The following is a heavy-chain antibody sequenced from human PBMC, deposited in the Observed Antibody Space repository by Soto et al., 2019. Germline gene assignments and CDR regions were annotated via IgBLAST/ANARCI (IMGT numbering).Heavy chain of an antibody. CDR1: GGSISSYY. CDR3: ARGSSTRRGYCSSTRRRLYYVQY. V-gene: IGHV4-59*01. D-gene: IGHD2-2*01. CDR2: IYYSGST. J-gene: IGHJ4*02. Sequence: PSETLSLTCTVSGGSISSYYWSWIRQPPGKGLEWIGYIYYSGSTNYNPSLKSRVTISVDTSKDQFSLKLSSVTAADTAVYYCARGSSTRRGYCSSTRRRLYYVQYWAQGTLVTVS.